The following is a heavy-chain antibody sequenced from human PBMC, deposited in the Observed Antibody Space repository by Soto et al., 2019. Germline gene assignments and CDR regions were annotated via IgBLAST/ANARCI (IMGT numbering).Heavy chain of an antibody. CDR2: INSDGRNT. CDR1: GFIFSSYG. CDR3: ARDFMARGRDSNWFDP. V-gene: IGHV3-74*03. J-gene: IGHJ5*02. D-gene: IGHD3-10*01. Sequence: WGSLGLSCAACGFIFSSYGMHWVRQVPGKGPVWVARINSDGRNTKYTDSVKGRFTISRDNAKNTLYLQMNSLRAEDAAVYYCARDFMARGRDSNWFDPWGQGTVVTVSS.